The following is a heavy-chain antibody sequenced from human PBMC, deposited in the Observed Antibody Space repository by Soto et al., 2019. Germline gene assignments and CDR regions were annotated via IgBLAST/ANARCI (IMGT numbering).Heavy chain of an antibody. CDR1: GFTVSTNY. CDR2: LHGSGST. D-gene: IGHD2-2*01. CDR3: ARKPPAAIQGWAYGMDV. Sequence: EVQLVQTGGGLIQPGGSRRLSCVASGFTVSTNYLSWVRQVPGKGLEWVSVLHGSGSTSYADSVKGRFTISRDNARNTFYLQMNSLRVEDTAVYYCARKPPAAIQGWAYGMDVWGQGTTVTVSS. V-gene: IGHV3-53*02. J-gene: IGHJ6*02.